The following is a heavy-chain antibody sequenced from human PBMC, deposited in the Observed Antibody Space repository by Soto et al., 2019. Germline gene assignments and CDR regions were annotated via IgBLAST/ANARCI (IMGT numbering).Heavy chain of an antibody. D-gene: IGHD1-26*01. J-gene: IGHJ4*02. V-gene: IGHV3-30*18. CDR3: AKGFGNYSAFDY. CDR1: GFSFSTYG. CDR2: ISNDGSNK. Sequence: QVHLVESGGGVVQPGRSLRLSCAASGFSFSTYGMHWVRQAPGKGLEWVAFISNDGSNKYYADSVKGRFTISRDNSKKSLYLPMNSLRAEDTAVYYCAKGFGNYSAFDYWGQGTLVTVSS.